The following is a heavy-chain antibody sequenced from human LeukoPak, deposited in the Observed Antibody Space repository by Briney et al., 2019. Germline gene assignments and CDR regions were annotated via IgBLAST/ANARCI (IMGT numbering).Heavy chain of an antibody. J-gene: IGHJ4*02. D-gene: IGHD3-22*01. V-gene: IGHV1-69*06. CDR1: GYTFTKYG. CDR2: IIPIFGTA. CDR3: AGRTKYYYDSSGWLPDY. Sequence: SVKVSCKASGYTFTKYGISWVRQAPGQGLEWMGGIIPIFGTANYAQKFQGRVTITADKSTSTAYMELSSLRSEDTAVYYCAGRTKYYYDSSGWLPDYWGQGTLVTVSS.